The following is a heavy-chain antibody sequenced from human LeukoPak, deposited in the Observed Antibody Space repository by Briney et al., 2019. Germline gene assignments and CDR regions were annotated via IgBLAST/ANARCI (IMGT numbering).Heavy chain of an antibody. J-gene: IGHJ4*02. CDR3: ARSGVGYFYDTTGYYPLDY. Sequence: ASVTVSCTASGYTFTNYGISWVRQAPGQGLEWMGWISAYTGNTNYAQNLQGRVTMTTDTSTSTAYMELRSLRSDDTAVYYCARSGVGYFYDTTGYYPLDYWGQGTLVTVSS. D-gene: IGHD3-22*01. CDR1: GYTFTNYG. V-gene: IGHV1-18*01. CDR2: ISAYTGNT.